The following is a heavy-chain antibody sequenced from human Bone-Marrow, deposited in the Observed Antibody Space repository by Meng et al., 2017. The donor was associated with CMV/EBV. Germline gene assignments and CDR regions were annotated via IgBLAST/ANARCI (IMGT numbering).Heavy chain of an antibody. Sequence: GESLKISCAASGFSFNSYAMHWVRQPPGKGLEWVTFIRYDGNNVYYADSVKGRFTISRDNSKNTLYLQMNSLRAEDTAVYYCTSPTPRLDSSGWYAPDYYGMDVWGQGTTVTVSS. V-gene: IGHV3-30*02. CDR2: IRYDGNNV. CDR3: TSPTPRLDSSGWYAPDYYGMDV. CDR1: GFSFNSYA. J-gene: IGHJ6*02. D-gene: IGHD6-19*01.